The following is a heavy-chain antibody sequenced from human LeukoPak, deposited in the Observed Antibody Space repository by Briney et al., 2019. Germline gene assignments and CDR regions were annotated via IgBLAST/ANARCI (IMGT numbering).Heavy chain of an antibody. CDR2: ISNGKT. CDR1: GFPFRSHA. J-gene: IGHJ5*02. D-gene: IGHD2-21*01. V-gene: IGHV3-23*01. CDR3: VREAGNCGPVYVKTNWFDP. Sequence: GGSLRLSCAASGFPFRSHAMSWVRQPPGKGLEWVSAISNGKTYYADSVRGRFIISRDDSKNTLYLQMNSLRDEDTALYYCVREAGNCGPVYVKTNWFDPWGQGTLVTVS.